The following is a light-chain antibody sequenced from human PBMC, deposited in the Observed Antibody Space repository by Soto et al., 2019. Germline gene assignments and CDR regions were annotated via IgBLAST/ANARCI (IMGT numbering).Light chain of an antibody. J-gene: IGKJ1*01. CDR2: GPX. CDR3: QQYGSSDTWT. Sequence: IVVTQSAATLSVSPGERSTLSCRASQRLSSNYLAGYRQKPGQAPGLLXXGPXSRATGIPDRLSGSGSGKDFTLTLRRLEPEYFSVYYCQQYGSSDTWTFGQGTKVDIK. CDR1: QRLSSNY. V-gene: IGKV3-20*01.